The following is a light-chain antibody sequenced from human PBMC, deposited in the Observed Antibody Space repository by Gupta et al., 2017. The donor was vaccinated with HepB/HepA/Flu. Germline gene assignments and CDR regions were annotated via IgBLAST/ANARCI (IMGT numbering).Light chain of an antibody. V-gene: IGLV2-14*01. Sequence: QSALTQPASVSGSPGQSITISCTGTSSDVGGYNYVSWYQQHPGKAPKLMIYDVSNRPSGVPNRFSGSKSGNTASLTTSGLQAEDEADYYCSSYTSSSTSVVFGGGTKLTVL. CDR1: SSDVGGYNY. CDR3: SSYTSSSTSVV. J-gene: IGLJ2*01. CDR2: DVS.